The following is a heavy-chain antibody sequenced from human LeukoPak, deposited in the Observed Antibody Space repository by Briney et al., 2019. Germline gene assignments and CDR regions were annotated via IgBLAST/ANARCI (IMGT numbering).Heavy chain of an antibody. V-gene: IGHV3-7*01. CDR1: GFSFSRYW. CDR2: IKQDGSEK. CDR3: ARAGQEWFGELGFDQ. J-gene: IGHJ4*02. Sequence: GGSLRLSCAASGFSFSRYWMSWVRQAPGKGLEWVANIKQDGSEKNYVESVKGRFTISRDNAKDSLYLQTNSLRAEDTAVYYCARAGQEWFGELGFDQWGQGTLVIVSS. D-gene: IGHD3-10*01.